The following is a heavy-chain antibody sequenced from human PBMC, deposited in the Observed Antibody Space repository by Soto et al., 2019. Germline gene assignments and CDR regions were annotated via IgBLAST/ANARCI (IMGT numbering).Heavy chain of an antibody. J-gene: IGHJ4*02. CDR1: GYTFSGHW. V-gene: IGHV5-10-1*01. D-gene: IGHD6-19*01. Sequence: GESLKISCKTSGYTFSGHWISWVRQVPGKGLQWMGNIDPSDSYINYNPAFRGHVTFSVDKSSSTAYLHWRSLGPSDTAIYYCARHGAAIWLGYWGQGTLVTVSS. CDR3: ARHGAAIWLGY. CDR2: IDPSDSYI.